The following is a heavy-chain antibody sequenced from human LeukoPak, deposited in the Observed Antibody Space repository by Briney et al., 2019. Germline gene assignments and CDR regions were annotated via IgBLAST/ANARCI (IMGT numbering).Heavy chain of an antibody. V-gene: IGHV3-15*01. CDR3: TTVEYGAFYN. Sequence: KSGRTLSLSCAASALPTSNYAMSWVCQAPPRGLDWVGRVKSKSDGGTTDYSAPVKGRFTISRDDSKNTLFLQMTGLKTEATAVYYWTTVEYGAFYNWGQGTMVTVSS. CDR1: ALPTSNYA. CDR2: VKSKSDGGTT. J-gene: IGHJ3*02. D-gene: IGHD2/OR15-2a*01.